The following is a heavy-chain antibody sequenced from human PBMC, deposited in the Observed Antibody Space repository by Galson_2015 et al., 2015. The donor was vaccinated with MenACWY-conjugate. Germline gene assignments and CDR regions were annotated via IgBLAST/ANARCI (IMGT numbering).Heavy chain of an antibody. CDR2: IFNSGNT. J-gene: IGHJ1*01. CDR1: GDSVSSYSAA. V-gene: IGHV4-61*01. D-gene: IGHD3-10*01. Sequence: CAISGDSVSSYSAAWSWIRQPPGKGLEWIGYIFNSGNTKYNPSLKSRVSISMDTSKNQFSLKLSSVTAADTAVYYCARAAGYYGTRGNSEYFQHWGQGTLVTVSS. CDR3: ARAAGYYGTRGNSEYFQH.